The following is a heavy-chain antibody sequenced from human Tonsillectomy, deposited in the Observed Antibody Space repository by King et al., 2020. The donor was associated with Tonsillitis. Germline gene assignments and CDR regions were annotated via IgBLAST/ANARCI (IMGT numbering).Heavy chain of an antibody. J-gene: IGHJ3*02. CDR2: ISWNSGSI. V-gene: IGHV3-9*01. CDR1: GFTFDDYA. Sequence: VQLVESGGGLVQPGRSLRLSCAASGFTFDDYAMHWVRQAPGKGLEWVSGISWNSGSIGYADSVKGRFTISRDNAKNSLYLQMNSLRAEDTALYYCAKVPGHGGVGAPQGAFDIWGQGTMVTVSS. CDR3: AKVPGHGGVGAPQGAFDI. D-gene: IGHD1-26*01.